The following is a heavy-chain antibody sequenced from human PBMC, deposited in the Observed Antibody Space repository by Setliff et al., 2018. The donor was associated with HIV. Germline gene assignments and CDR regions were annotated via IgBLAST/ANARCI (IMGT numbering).Heavy chain of an antibody. J-gene: IGHJ3*02. Sequence: PSETLSLTCRLSGDSIVFDDSTRSYHWIWIRQSPGKGLEWIGYIYSSGSTNSNPSLSSRVSMSVDTSKSQFSLKLTSVTAADTAVYYCASGNHNAYEIWGQGTMVTVSS. CDR2: IYSSGST. CDR3: ASGNHNAYEI. CDR1: GDSIVFDDSTRSYH. V-gene: IGHV4-61*01.